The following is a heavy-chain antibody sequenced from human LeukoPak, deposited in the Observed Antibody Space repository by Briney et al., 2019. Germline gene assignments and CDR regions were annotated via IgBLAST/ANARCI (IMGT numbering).Heavy chain of an antibody. D-gene: IGHD2-2*01. CDR2: ISRDSGDT. CDR3: ARDLPAALD. V-gene: IGHV3-21*01. Sequence: GGSLRLSCVASGFTFSLYSMSWVRQAPGKGLEWVSFISRDSGDTYHTDSVKGRSTISRDNAKNTMYLQMNSLRVEDTAVYYCARDLPAALDWGQGTVVTVSS. CDR1: GFTFSLYS. J-gene: IGHJ4*02.